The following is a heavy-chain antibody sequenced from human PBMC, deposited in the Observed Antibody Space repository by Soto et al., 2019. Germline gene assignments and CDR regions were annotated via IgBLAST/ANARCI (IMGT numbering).Heavy chain of an antibody. V-gene: IGHV1-69*04. Sequence: SVKVSCKASGGTFSSYTISWARQAPGQGLEWMGRIIPILGIANYAQKFQGRVTITADKSTSTAYMELSSLRSEDTAVYYCARDLPGTITPFWRDYYMDVWGKGTTVTVSS. D-gene: IGHD1-1*01. CDR1: GGTFSSYT. J-gene: IGHJ6*03. CDR3: ARDLPGTITPFWRDYYMDV. CDR2: IIPILGIA.